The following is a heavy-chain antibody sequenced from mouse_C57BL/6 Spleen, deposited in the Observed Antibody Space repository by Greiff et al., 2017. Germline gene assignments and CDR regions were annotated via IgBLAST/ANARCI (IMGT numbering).Heavy chain of an antibody. J-gene: IGHJ3*01. Sequence: VQLQQSGAELARPGASVKLSCKASGYTFTSYGISWVKQGTGQGLEWIGEIYPRSGNTYYNEKFKGKATLTADKSSSTAYMELRSLTSEDSAVYFCARGGDSSGPFAYWGQGTLVTVSA. CDR3: ARGGDSSGPFAY. D-gene: IGHD3-2*02. V-gene: IGHV1-81*01. CDR1: GYTFTSYG. CDR2: IYPRSGNT.